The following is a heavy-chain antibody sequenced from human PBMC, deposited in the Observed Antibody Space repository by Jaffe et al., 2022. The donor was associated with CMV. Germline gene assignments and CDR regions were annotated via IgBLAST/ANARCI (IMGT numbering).Heavy chain of an antibody. V-gene: IGHV3-49*05. Sequence: EVQLVESGGGLVKPGRSLRLSCTASGFTFGDYAMSWFRQAPGKGLEWVGFIRSKAYGGTTEYAASVKGRFTISRDDSKSIAYLQMNSLKTEDTAVYYCTRDSRSGLIQLPDYWGQGTLVTVSS. D-gene: IGHD5-18*01. CDR1: GFTFGDYA. CDR3: TRDSRSGLIQLPDY. CDR2: IRSKAYGGTT. J-gene: IGHJ4*02.